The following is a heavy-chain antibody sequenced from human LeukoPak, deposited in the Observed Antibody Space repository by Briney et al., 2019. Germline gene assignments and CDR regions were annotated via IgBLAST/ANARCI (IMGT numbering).Heavy chain of an antibody. CDR1: GFTFRSYA. CDR3: AKDYLGQMVMFDV. V-gene: IGHV3-23*01. D-gene: IGHD6-13*01. J-gene: IGHJ3*01. Sequence: GGSLRLSCAASGFTFRSYAMSWVRQAPRKGLEWVSSVTGDGETTFYADSVKGRFSVPRDNSRNTLSLTMNSLRVEDTALYYCAKDYLGQMVMFDVWGQGTMVTVSS. CDR2: VTGDGETT.